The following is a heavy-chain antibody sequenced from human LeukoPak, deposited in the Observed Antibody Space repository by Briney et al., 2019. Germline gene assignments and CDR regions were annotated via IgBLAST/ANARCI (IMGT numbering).Heavy chain of an antibody. V-gene: IGHV1-18*01. CDR3: ARGYSGSGSSYFDY. D-gene: IGHD3-10*01. CDR1: GYTFSNYG. J-gene: IGHJ4*02. CDR2: ISANNGNT. Sequence: ASVRVSCKASGYTFSNYGFSWVRQAPGQGLEWMGWISANNGNTNYAQKLQGRVTMTTDTSTSTAYMELKSLRSEDTAVYYCARGYSGSGSSYFDYWGQGTLVTVSS.